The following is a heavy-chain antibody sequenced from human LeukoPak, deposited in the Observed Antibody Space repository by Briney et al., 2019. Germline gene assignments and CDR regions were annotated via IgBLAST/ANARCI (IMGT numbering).Heavy chain of an antibody. CDR1: GFSFSSYG. V-gene: IGHV3-33*01. J-gene: IGHJ5*02. CDR3: ARDHPSGWLRLGWFDP. D-gene: IGHD5-12*01. CDR2: IWYDGSKK. Sequence: PGGSLRLSCAASGFSFSSYGMHWVRQAPGKGLEWVAVIWYDGSKKYYADSVKGRFIISRDNSRNTLYLQMNSLRVEDTTVYYCARDHPSGWLRLGWFDPWGQGTLVTVSS.